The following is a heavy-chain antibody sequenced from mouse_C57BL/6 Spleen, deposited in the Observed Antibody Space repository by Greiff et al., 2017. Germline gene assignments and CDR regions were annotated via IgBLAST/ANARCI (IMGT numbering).Heavy chain of an antibody. D-gene: IGHD2-2*01. Sequence: DVMLVESGGDLVKPGGSLKLSCAASGFTFSSYGMSWVRQTPDKRLEWVGTISSGGSYTYYPDSGKGLYTISRDNAKNTLYLQMSRLKSEDTAMYYYERHDGYDYYWGRGTTLTVSS. J-gene: IGHJ2*01. V-gene: IGHV5-6*02. CDR1: GFTFSSYG. CDR3: ERHDGYDYY. CDR2: ISSGGSYT.